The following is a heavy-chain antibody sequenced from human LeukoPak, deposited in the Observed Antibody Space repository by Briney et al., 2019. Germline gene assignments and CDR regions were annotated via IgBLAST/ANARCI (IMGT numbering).Heavy chain of an antibody. V-gene: IGHV1-18*01. CDR2: ISAYNGNT. J-gene: IGHJ4*02. Sequence: ASVTVSCTASGYTFTSYGISWVRQAPGQGLEWMGWISAYNGNTNYAQKLQGRVTMTTDTSTSTAYMELRSLRSDDTAVYYCARETYYYDSSGSDYWGQGTLVTVSS. D-gene: IGHD3-22*01. CDR3: ARETYYYDSSGSDY. CDR1: GYTFTSYG.